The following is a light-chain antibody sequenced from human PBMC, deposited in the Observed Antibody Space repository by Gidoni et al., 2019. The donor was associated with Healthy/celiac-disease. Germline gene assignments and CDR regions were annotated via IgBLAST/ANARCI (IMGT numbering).Light chain of an antibody. CDR1: QSVSSY. V-gene: IGKV3-11*01. J-gene: IGKJ5*01. Sequence: IVFTQSPATLSLSPGERATLSCRASQSVSSYVAWYHQKPGQAPRLLIYDASNRATGIPARFSGSGAGTDCTLTISSLEPEDVAVYYCQQRSNLITFGQGTRLEIK. CDR3: QQRSNLIT. CDR2: DAS.